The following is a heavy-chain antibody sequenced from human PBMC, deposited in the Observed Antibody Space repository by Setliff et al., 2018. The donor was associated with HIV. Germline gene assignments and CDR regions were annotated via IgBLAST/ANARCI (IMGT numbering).Heavy chain of an antibody. V-gene: IGHV4-34*01. Sequence: LSLTCAVYGGSVSGYYWSWIRQPPGKGLEWIGEIDHSGSTNYNPSLKSRVTISVDTSKNQFPLKLSSVTAADTAVYYCARDRSNWNYGKNYMDVWGKGTTVTVSS. J-gene: IGHJ6*03. CDR1: GGSVSGYY. CDR3: ARDRSNWNYGKNYMDV. D-gene: IGHD1-7*01. CDR2: IDHSGST.